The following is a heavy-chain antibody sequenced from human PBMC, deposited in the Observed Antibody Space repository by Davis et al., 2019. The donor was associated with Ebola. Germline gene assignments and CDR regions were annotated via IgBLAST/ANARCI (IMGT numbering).Heavy chain of an antibody. D-gene: IGHD1-20*01. J-gene: IGHJ6*02. Sequence: GGSLRLSCVASGFIFKNSIMSWVRQTPGGGLEWVSGLSPGGDDKWYIESVRGRFTISRDNSKHTLNLQMNSLRAEETAVYYCARDRLTGTILYYYYGMDVWGQGTTVTVSS. CDR2: LSPGGDDK. CDR3: ARDRLTGTILYYYYGMDV. CDR1: GFIFKNSI. V-gene: IGHV3-23*01.